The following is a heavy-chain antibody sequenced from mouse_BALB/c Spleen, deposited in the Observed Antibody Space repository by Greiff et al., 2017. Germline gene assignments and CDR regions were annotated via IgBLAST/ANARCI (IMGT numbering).Heavy chain of an antibody. V-gene: IGHV2-2*02. CDR3: ARTPFITTVGWYFDV. CDR2: IWSGGST. J-gene: IGHJ1*01. CDR1: GFSLTSYG. D-gene: IGHD1-1*01. Sequence: QVQLQQSGPGLVQPSQSLSITCTVSGFSLTSYGVHWVRQSPGKGLEWLGVIWSGGSTDYNAAFISRLSISKDNSKSQVFFKMNSLQANDTAIYYCARTPFITTVGWYFDVWGAGTTVTVSS.